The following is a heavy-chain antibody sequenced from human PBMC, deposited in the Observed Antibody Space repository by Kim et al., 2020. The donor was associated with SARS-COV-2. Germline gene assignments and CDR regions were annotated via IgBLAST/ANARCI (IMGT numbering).Heavy chain of an antibody. CDR1: GFTFSSYG. CDR2: ISYDGSNK. D-gene: IGHD6-6*01. Sequence: GGSLRLSCAASGFTFSSYGMHWVRQAPGKGLEWVAVISYDGSNKYYADSVKGRFTISRDNSKNTLYLQMNSLRAEDTAVYYCAKAAQVTYGMDVWGQGTT. V-gene: IGHV3-30*18. CDR3: AKAAQVTYGMDV. J-gene: IGHJ6*02.